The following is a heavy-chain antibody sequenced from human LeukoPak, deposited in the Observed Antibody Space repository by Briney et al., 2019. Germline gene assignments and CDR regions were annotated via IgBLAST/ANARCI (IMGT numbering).Heavy chain of an antibody. Sequence: GGSLRLSCTASGFTFGDYAMCWVRQAPGKGLEWVGFIRSKAYGGTTEYAASVKGRFTISRDDSKSIAYLQMDSLKTEDTAVYYCTREYDFWSGYFDYWGQGTLVTVSS. CDR2: IRSKAYGGTT. CDR1: GFTFGDYA. J-gene: IGHJ4*02. CDR3: TREYDFWSGYFDY. V-gene: IGHV3-49*04. D-gene: IGHD3-3*01.